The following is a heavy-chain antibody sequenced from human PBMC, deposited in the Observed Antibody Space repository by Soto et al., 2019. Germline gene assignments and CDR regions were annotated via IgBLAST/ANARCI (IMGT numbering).Heavy chain of an antibody. D-gene: IGHD3-3*01. CDR1: GFTFSSYG. J-gene: IGHJ6*02. Sequence: GGSLRLSCAASGFTFSSYGMHWVRQAPGKGLEWVAVIWYDGSNKYYADSVKGRFTISRDNSKNTLYLQMNSLRAEDTAVYYCARVPRYCDFWSGSYYNYGMDVWGQGTRVTVSS. V-gene: IGHV3-33*01. CDR2: IWYDGSNK. CDR3: ARVPRYCDFWSGSYYNYGMDV.